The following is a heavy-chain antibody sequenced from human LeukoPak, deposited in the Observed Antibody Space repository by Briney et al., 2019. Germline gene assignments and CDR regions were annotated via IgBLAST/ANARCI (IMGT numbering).Heavy chain of an antibody. J-gene: IGHJ5*02. CDR3: AKSPRTTGWFDP. CDR2: ISGSGATI. CDR1: AFTFSTYG. D-gene: IGHD1-1*01. V-gene: IGHV3-23*01. Sequence: GGSLRLSCAASAFTFSTYGMSWVRQAPGKGLEWVSGISGSGATIYYADSVKGRFTNSRDNSKNTLYLQMNSLTAEDTAVYYCAKSPRTTGWFDPWGQGTLVTVSS.